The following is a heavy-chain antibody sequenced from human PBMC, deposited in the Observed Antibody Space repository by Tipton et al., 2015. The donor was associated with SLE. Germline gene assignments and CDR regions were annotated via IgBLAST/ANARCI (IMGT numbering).Heavy chain of an antibody. Sequence: TLSLTCTVSGYSISSGYYWSWIRQPPGKGLEWIGSIYHSGRTIDNPSLNSRVTISVDKSKNQFSLKLTSVTAADTAVYYCARDSRTHAFDIWGRGTMVTVSS. V-gene: IGHV4-38-2*02. CDR1: GYSISSGYY. J-gene: IGHJ3*02. CDR2: IYHSGRT. D-gene: IGHD6-13*01. CDR3: ARDSRTHAFDI.